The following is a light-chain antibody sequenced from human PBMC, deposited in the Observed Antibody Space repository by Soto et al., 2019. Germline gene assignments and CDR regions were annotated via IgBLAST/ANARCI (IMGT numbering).Light chain of an antibody. CDR3: QQFGISRT. J-gene: IGKJ1*01. Sequence: EIVLTQSPGTLSLSLGERATLSCRASQSVSSYLAWYQQKPGQAPRLLIYAASSRATGIPDRFSGSGSGTDFTLTISRLEPEDFAVYYCQQFGISRTVGQGTKVEIK. V-gene: IGKV3-20*01. CDR2: AAS. CDR1: QSVSSY.